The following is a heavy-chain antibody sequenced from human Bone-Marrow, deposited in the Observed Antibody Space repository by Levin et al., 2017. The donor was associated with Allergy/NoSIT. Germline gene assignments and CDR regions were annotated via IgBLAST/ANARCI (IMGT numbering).Heavy chain of an antibody. V-gene: IGHV3-49*04. Sequence: PGGSLRLSCTASGFTFGDYAMSWVRQAPGKGLEWVGFIRSKAYGGTTEYAASVKGRFTISRDDSKSIAYLQMNSLKTEDTAVYYCTRAYSSRREFDYWGQGTLVTVSS. CDR2: IRSKAYGGTT. CDR1: GFTFGDYA. D-gene: IGHD6-13*01. J-gene: IGHJ4*02. CDR3: TRAYSSRREFDY.